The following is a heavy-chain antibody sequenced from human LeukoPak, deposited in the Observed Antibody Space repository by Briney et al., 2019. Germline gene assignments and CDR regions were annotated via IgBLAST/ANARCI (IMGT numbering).Heavy chain of an antibody. D-gene: IGHD3-3*02. CDR1: GFTFSNYA. V-gene: IGHV3-23*01. CDR3: AKGPVLAPRPQFDY. CDR2: ISGSGGST. J-gene: IGHJ4*02. Sequence: HPGGSLRLSCAASGFTFSNYAKEWVRQAPGKGLEWVSAISGSGGSTYYADSVKGRFTISRDNSKNTLYLQMNSLRAEDTAVYYCAKGPVLAPRPQFDYWGQGTLVTVSS.